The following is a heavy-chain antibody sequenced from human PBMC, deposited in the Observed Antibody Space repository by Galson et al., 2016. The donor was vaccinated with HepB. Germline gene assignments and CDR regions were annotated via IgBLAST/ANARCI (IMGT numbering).Heavy chain of an antibody. Sequence: TLSLTCTVSGGSLSGGGYYWSWIRQSPGRGLEWIGYIYDNGSTDYKSSLKRRVTMSVDTSKNQFSLKLCSVTAADTALYSCARGPTRTDAFDVWGQGTMVTVSS. CDR2: IYDNGST. CDR1: GGSLSGGGYY. D-gene: IGHD4-11*01. V-gene: IGHV4-31*03. CDR3: ARGPTRTDAFDV. J-gene: IGHJ3*01.